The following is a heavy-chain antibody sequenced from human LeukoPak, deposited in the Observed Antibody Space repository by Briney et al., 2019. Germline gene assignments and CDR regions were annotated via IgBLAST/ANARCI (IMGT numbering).Heavy chain of an antibody. D-gene: IGHD6-19*01. CDR1: GYNFPSYW. Sequence: GESLKISCKGSGYNFPSYWIGWVRQMPGKGLEWMGIIYPGDSDTRYSPSFQGHVTISADTSISTAYLQWSSLKASDTAMYYCARREIPSSGWDYWGQGTLVTVSS. CDR3: ARREIPSSGWDY. J-gene: IGHJ4*02. CDR2: IYPGDSDT. V-gene: IGHV5-51*01.